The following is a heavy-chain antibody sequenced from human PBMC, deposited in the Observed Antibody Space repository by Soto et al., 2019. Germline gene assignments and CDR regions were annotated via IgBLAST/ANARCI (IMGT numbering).Heavy chain of an antibody. CDR1: GGSFSGYY. Sequence: SETLCLTCAVYGGSFSGYYWSWIRQPPGKGLEWIGEINHSGSTNYNPSLKSRVTISVDTSKNQFSLKLSSVTAADTAVYYCARGSEGYSSGWYWYFDLWGRGTLVTVSS. CDR2: INHSGST. J-gene: IGHJ2*01. D-gene: IGHD6-19*01. V-gene: IGHV4-34*01. CDR3: ARGSEGYSSGWYWYFDL.